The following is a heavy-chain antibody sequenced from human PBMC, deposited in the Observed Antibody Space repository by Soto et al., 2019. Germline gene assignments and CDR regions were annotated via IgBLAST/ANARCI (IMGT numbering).Heavy chain of an antibody. CDR3: ARGTVTSGRWFGP. CDR2: ISSLNGNT. J-gene: IGHJ5*02. Sequence: QVHLVQSDTEVKEPGASVTVSCKTSDSTFTGYTINWVRQAPGQGLEWLGWISSLNGNTNYARKYQGRLTMTTNTSATTAYMELRSLRSDDTAVYFCARGTVTSGRWFGPWGQGTLVTVSS. CDR1: DSTFTGYT. D-gene: IGHD4-17*01. V-gene: IGHV1-18*04.